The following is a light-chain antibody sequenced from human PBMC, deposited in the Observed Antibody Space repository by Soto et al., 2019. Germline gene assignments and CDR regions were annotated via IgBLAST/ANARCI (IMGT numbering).Light chain of an antibody. CDR3: QQYNDWPPMYT. V-gene: IGKV3-15*01. CDR1: QSISTN. CDR2: GAS. J-gene: IGKJ2*01. Sequence: IVMTQSPGTLSVSPGERATLSCRARQSISTNLAWYQQKPGQAPRLLIDGASTRATGVPARFSGSGSGTEFTLTISSLQSEDFAVYYCQQYNDWPPMYTFGQGNKLEIK.